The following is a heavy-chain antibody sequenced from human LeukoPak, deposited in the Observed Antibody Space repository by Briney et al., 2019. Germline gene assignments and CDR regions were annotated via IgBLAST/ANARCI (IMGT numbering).Heavy chain of an antibody. J-gene: IGHJ5*02. Sequence: PGGSLRLSCAASGFTFSSYAMHWVRRAPGKGLEWVAVISYDGSNKYYADSVKGRFTISRDNSKNTLYLQMNSLRAEDTAVYYCAREGNWGSSWFDPWGQGTLVTVSS. CDR3: AREGNWGSSWFDP. CDR2: ISYDGSNK. D-gene: IGHD7-27*01. V-gene: IGHV3-30-3*01. CDR1: GFTFSSYA.